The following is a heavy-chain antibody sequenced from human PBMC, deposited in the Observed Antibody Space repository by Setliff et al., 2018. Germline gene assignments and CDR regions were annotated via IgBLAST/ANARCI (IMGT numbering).Heavy chain of an antibody. V-gene: IGHV3-30-3*01. D-gene: IGHD7-27*01. J-gene: IGHJ3*02. CDR2: MSLDETNK. CDR3: ASLQFLGTHDAFDI. CDR1: GFTFTNYI. Sequence: QPGGSLRLSCAASGFTFTNYIIHWVRQAPGKGLEWVAVMSLDETNKYYADSVRGRFTISRDISKNTLYLQMNSLRAEDTAVYYCASLQFLGTHDAFDIWGQGTMVTVSS.